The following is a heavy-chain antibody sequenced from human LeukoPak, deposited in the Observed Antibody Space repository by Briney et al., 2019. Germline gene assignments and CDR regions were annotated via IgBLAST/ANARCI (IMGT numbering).Heavy chain of an antibody. Sequence: PSETLSLTCTVSGGTISSYYWNWIRQPPGKGLEWIGYIHYSGSTKYNPSLKSRVTISVDTSSNQFSLKLSSVTAADTAVYYCARWYSSGWAFDYWGQGTLVTVSS. CDR1: GGTISSYY. J-gene: IGHJ4*02. CDR3: ARWYSSGWAFDY. D-gene: IGHD6-19*01. CDR2: IHYSGST. V-gene: IGHV4-59*08.